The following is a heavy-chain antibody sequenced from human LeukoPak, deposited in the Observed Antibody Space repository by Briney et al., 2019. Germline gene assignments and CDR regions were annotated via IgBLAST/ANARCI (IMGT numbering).Heavy chain of an antibody. D-gene: IGHD6-13*01. J-gene: IGHJ4*02. CDR2: INSDGTST. V-gene: IGHV3-74*01. CDR1: GFTFSGYW. CDR3: ARGRIGSSYYYFDY. Sequence: GGPLRLSCVASGFTFSGYWMHWVRQPPGKGLVWVSRINSDGTSTTYADSVKGRFTITRDNAKNTLYLQMNSLRAEDTAVYYCARGRIGSSYYYFDYWGQGAVVTVSS.